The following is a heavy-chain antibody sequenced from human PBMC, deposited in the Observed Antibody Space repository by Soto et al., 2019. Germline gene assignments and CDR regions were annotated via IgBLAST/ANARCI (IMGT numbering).Heavy chain of an antibody. Sequence: PSETLSLTCAVSGYSISSGYYWGWIRQPPGKGLEWIGSIYHSGSTYYNPSLKSRVTISVDTSKNQFSLKLSSVTAADTAVYYCARDSQGGIRYFDWLSMSPYYYYGMDVWGQGTTVTVSS. J-gene: IGHJ6*02. CDR3: ARDSQGGIRYFDWLSMSPYYYYGMDV. V-gene: IGHV4-38-2*02. CDR2: IYHSGST. CDR1: GYSISSGYY. D-gene: IGHD3-9*01.